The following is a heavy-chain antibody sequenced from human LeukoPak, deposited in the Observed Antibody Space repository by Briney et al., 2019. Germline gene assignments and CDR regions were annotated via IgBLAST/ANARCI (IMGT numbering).Heavy chain of an antibody. Sequence: GGSLRLSCAASGFTFSSYAMSWVRQAPGKGLEWVSGISGNDGRTYYADSVKGRFTISRDNSKNTLSLQMNSLRAEDTAVYYCARAPGGTDVWGQGTTVTVSS. V-gene: IGHV3-23*01. CDR3: ARAPGGTDV. D-gene: IGHD1-1*01. J-gene: IGHJ6*02. CDR2: ISGNDGRT. CDR1: GFTFSSYA.